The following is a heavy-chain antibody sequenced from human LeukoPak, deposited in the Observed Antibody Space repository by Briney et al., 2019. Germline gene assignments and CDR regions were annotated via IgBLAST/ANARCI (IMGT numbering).Heavy chain of an antibody. CDR3: ARADVVVVVPAANYYYYYMDV. J-gene: IGHJ6*03. Sequence: GASVKVSCKASGYTFTSYDINWVRQATGQGLEWMGWMNPNSGNTGYAQKFQGRVTITRNTSISTAYMELSSLRSEDTAVYYCARADVVVVVPAANYYYYYMDVWGKGTTVTVSS. D-gene: IGHD2-2*01. V-gene: IGHV1-8*03. CDR2: MNPNSGNT. CDR1: GYTFTSYD.